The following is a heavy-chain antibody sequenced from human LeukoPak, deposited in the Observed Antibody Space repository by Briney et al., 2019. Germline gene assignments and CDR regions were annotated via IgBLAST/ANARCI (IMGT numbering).Heavy chain of an antibody. CDR3: ARCTSGSFNAQFDY. D-gene: IGHD1-26*01. Sequence: ASVRVSCKASGYTFTVYYMHWVRQAPGRGLEWMGWINPNSGGTNYAQKFQGRVTMTRDTSISTAYMELSRLRSDDMAVYYCARCTSGSFNAQFDYWGQGTLVTVSS. CDR2: INPNSGGT. V-gene: IGHV1-2*02. CDR1: GYTFTVYY. J-gene: IGHJ4*02.